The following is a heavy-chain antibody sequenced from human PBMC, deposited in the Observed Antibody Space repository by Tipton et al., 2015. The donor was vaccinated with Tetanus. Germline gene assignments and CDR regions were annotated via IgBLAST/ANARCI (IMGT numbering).Heavy chain of an antibody. D-gene: IGHD2/OR15-2a*01. Sequence: TLSLTCTVSGGSISSGDYYWSWLRQPPGKGLEWIGYTYYSGSTYYNPSLKSRITISVHTSKNQFSLNLSSVTVADSAVYFCARVSRRNFYFDYWGPGAQVTVSS. J-gene: IGHJ4*02. CDR2: TYYSGST. CDR1: GGSISSGDYY. V-gene: IGHV4-30-4*01. CDR3: ARVSRRNFYFDY.